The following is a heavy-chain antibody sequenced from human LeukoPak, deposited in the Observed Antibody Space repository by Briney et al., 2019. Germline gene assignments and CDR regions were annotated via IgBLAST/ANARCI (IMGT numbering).Heavy chain of an antibody. Sequence: GGSLRLSCTASGFTFSNFVMSWVRQAPGKGLEWVSTISDSGGRAYYADSVKGRFTISRDNSKNTLYLQMSSLRTEDTAVYYCAKDHFEYDILTGYSDYWGQGTLVTVSS. CDR3: AKDHFEYDILTGYSDY. CDR2: ISDSGGRA. CDR1: GFTFSNFV. V-gene: IGHV3-23*01. J-gene: IGHJ4*02. D-gene: IGHD3-9*01.